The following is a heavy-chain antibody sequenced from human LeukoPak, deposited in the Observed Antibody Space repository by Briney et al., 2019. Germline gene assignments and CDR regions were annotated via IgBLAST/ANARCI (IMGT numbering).Heavy chain of an antibody. CDR1: GFTFSSYW. CDR2: IGTDGSGT. V-gene: IGHV3-74*01. Sequence: PGGSLRLSCAASGFTFSSYWMDWVRQVPGKGPVWVSRIGTDGSGTTYADYVRGRFTISRDNAKNTLYLQMNSARAEDTAVYYCARDKYGGNSNAFDIWGRGTLVAVSS. CDR3: ARDKYGGNSNAFDI. J-gene: IGHJ3*02. D-gene: IGHD4-23*01.